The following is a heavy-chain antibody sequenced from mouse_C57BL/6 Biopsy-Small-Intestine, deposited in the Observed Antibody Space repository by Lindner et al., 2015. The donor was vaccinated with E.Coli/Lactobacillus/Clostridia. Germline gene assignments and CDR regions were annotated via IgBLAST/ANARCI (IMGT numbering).Heavy chain of an antibody. J-gene: IGHJ4*01. V-gene: IGHV1-22*01. CDR2: INPNSGGT. Sequence: SVKVSCKTSGYGFTGYYMHWVRQAPGQGLEWMGWINPNSGGTSYAQKFQGRVTMTRDTSISTAYMELSRLRSDDTAVYYCARASNYYASGTYYPDNWGQGTLVTVSS. CDR1: GYGFTGYY. CDR3: ARASNYYASGTYYPDN. D-gene: IGHD1-1*02.